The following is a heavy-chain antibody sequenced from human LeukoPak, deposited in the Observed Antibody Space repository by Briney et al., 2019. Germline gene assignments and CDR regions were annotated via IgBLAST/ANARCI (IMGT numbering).Heavy chain of an antibody. Sequence: SETLSLTCTVSGGSISSYYWSWIRQPAGKGLEWIGRIYTSGSTNYNPSLKCRVTMSVDTSKNQFSLKLSSVTAADTAVYYCARGAPGYCSGGSCYTPFFDYWGQGTLVTVSS. CDR3: ARGAPGYCSGGSCYTPFFDY. J-gene: IGHJ4*02. V-gene: IGHV4-4*07. CDR1: GGSISSYY. CDR2: IYTSGST. D-gene: IGHD2-15*01.